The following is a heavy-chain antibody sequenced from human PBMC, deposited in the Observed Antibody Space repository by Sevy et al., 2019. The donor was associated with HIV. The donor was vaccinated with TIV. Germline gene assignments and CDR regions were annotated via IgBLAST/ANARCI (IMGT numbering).Heavy chain of an antibody. V-gene: IGHV3-48*02. Sequence: GGSLRLSCAASGFTFSSYSMNWVRQAPGKGLEWVSYISSSSSTIYYADSVKGRFTISRDNAKNSLYLQMNSLRDEDTAVYYCARKAKQLVNYYYYGMDVWGQGTTVTVSS. CDR1: GFTFSSYS. CDR2: ISSSSSTI. J-gene: IGHJ6*02. D-gene: IGHD6-13*01. CDR3: ARKAKQLVNYYYYGMDV.